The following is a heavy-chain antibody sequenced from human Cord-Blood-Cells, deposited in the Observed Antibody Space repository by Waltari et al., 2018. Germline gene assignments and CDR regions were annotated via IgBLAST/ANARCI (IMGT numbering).Heavy chain of an antibody. CDR1: GGSISSRSSS. CDR3: ARFMVRGVIFDY. J-gene: IGHJ4*02. CDR2: IYYSGST. Sequence: QLQLQESGPGLVKPSATPSLTCTVPGGSISSRSSSWGWLRQPPGKGLERIGSIYYSGSTYYNPSLKSRVTISVDTSKNQFSLKLSSVTAADTAVYYCARFMVRGVIFDYWGQGTLVTVSS. D-gene: IGHD3-10*01. V-gene: IGHV4-39*01.